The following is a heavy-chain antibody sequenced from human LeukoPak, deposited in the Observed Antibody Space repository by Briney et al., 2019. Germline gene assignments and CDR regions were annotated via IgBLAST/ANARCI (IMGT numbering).Heavy chain of an antibody. CDR3: ARGIYGDSVAFDH. Sequence: PGGSLRLSCAASGFTFSSYYMHWVRQAPGKGLVWVSRLDGDGSTTKYADSAKGRFTISRDNARNMLNLQMNSLGAEDTAVYYCARGIYGDSVAFDHWGQGTLVTVSS. CDR2: LDGDGSTT. V-gene: IGHV3-74*03. J-gene: IGHJ4*02. D-gene: IGHD4-17*01. CDR1: GFTFSSYY.